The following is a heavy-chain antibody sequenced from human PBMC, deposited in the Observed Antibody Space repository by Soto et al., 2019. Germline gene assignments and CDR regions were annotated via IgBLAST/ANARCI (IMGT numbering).Heavy chain of an antibody. CDR1: GYSFTNFY. Sequence: QVQLVQSGTEVKNPGASVKLSCTASGYSFTNFYIHWVRQAPGQGLKWMGIIYPYDGATNYAEKFRDRVTMTRDTSTTTVYLELSSLTSDDTAVYFCVRELDGGNWLGPWGQGTQVIVSS. CDR3: VRELDGGNWLGP. CDR2: IYPYDGAT. D-gene: IGHD3-3*01. V-gene: IGHV1-46*01. J-gene: IGHJ5*02.